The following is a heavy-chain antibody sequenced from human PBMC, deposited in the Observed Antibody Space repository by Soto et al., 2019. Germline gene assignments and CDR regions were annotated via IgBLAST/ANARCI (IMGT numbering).Heavy chain of an antibody. CDR2: TSAYNGNT. V-gene: IGHV1-18*01. Sequence: ASVKVSCKASGYTFTSYGISWVRQAPGQGLEWMGWTSAYNGNTNYAQKLQGRVTMTTDTSASTAYMELSSLRSEDTAVYYCARAFHSSSWTTYWYFDLWGRGTLVTVSS. CDR1: GYTFTSYG. CDR3: ARAFHSSSWTTYWYFDL. D-gene: IGHD6-13*01. J-gene: IGHJ2*01.